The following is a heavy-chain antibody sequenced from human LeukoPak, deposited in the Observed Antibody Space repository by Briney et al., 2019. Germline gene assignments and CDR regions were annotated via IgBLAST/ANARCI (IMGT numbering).Heavy chain of an antibody. V-gene: IGHV1-2*02. J-gene: IGHJ4*02. D-gene: IGHD6-19*01. CDR3: AREIAVGGIRGGYYFDY. CDR1: GYTFTGYY. Sequence: ASVKVSCKASGYTFTGYYMHLVRQAPGQGLEWMGWINPNSGATTNAQKFQGRVTMTSDTSISTAYMELSRLRSDDTGVYYSAREIAVGGIRGGYYFDYWGQGTLVTVSS. CDR2: INPNSGAT.